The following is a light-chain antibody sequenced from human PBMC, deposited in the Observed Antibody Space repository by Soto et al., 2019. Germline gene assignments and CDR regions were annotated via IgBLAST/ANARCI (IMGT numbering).Light chain of an antibody. V-gene: IGLV1-44*01. J-gene: IGLJ1*01. Sequence: QSVLTQPPSASGTPGQRVTISCSGSSSNIGSNTVNWHQQVPGTAPKLLIYGNNQRPSGVPDRFSASKSGTSASLAISGLQSEDEADYYCVSWDDSLNGEEGYVFGPGTKVTVL. CDR3: VSWDDSLNGEEGYV. CDR1: SSNIGSNT. CDR2: GNN.